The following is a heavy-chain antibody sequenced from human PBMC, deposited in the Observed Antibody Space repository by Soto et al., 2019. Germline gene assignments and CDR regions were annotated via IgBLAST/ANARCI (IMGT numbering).Heavy chain of an antibody. J-gene: IGHJ4*02. CDR1: GFIFRDYA. Sequence: VQLLESGGGLVQPGGSLRLSCAASGFIFRDYAMNWVRQAPGKGLEWVSDISGSGDSARYADSVKGRFTISRDNSRATLYLHMNSLRVDDTAVYYCGKERRGSGWSVCDFWGQGDLVTVSS. CDR2: ISGSGDSA. D-gene: IGHD6-19*01. CDR3: GKERRGSGWSVCDF. V-gene: IGHV3-23*01.